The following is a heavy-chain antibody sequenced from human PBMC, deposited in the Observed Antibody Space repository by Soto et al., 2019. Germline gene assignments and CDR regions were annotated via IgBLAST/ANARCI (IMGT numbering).Heavy chain of an antibody. CDR1: GGSISSGDYY. V-gene: IGHV4-30-4*01. CDR3: ARDSGGGAAAGTVDY. D-gene: IGHD6-13*01. J-gene: IGHJ4*02. CDR2: IYYSGST. Sequence: QVQLQESGPGLVKPSQTLSLTCAVSGGSISSGDYYWSWIRQPPGKGLEWIGYIYYSGSTYYNPSLKSRVTISVDTSKNQFSLKLSSVTAADTAVYYCARDSGGGAAAGTVDYWGQGTLVTVSS.